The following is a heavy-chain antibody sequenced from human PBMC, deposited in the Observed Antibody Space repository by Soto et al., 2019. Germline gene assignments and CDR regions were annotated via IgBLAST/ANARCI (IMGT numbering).Heavy chain of an antibody. D-gene: IGHD3-22*01. J-gene: IGHJ3*02. Sequence: ASVKVSCKASGYTFTSYYRHWVRQAPGQGLEWMGIINPSVVSTSYAQKCQGRVTMTRDTSTSTVYMELSRLRSEDTAVYYCAVLDYYNSSGYGTLAAPAADAFGIWGQGTMVTGS. CDR2: INPSVVST. V-gene: IGHV1-46*01. CDR1: GYTFTSYY. CDR3: AVLDYYNSSGYGTLAAPAADAFGI.